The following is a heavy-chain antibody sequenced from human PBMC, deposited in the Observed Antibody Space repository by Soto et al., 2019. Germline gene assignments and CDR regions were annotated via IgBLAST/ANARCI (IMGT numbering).Heavy chain of an antibody. J-gene: IGHJ6*02. CDR2: ISGSGGST. CDR3: ANVMVRGVIMGIYGMDV. V-gene: IGHV3-23*01. Sequence: PGGSLRLSCAASGFTFSSYAMSWVRQAPGKGLEWVSAISGSGGSTYYADSVKGRFTISRDNSKNTLYLQMNSLRAEDTAVYYCANVMVRGVIMGIYGMDVWGQGTTVTVSS. CDR1: GFTFSSYA. D-gene: IGHD3-10*01.